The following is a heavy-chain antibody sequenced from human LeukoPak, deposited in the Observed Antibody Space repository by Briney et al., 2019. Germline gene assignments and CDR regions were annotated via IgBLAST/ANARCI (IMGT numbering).Heavy chain of an antibody. V-gene: IGHV4-59*12. CDR1: GGSITSYY. CDR3: ARGTNGYCSSTSCYGWFDP. CDR2: IYSSGST. D-gene: IGHD2-2*01. Sequence: PSETLSLTCTVSGGSITSYYWSWIRQPPGKGLEWIGYIYSSGSTKYNPSLKSRVTISVDTSKNQFSLKLSSVTAADTAVYYCARGTNGYCSSTSCYGWFDPWGQGTLVTVSS. J-gene: IGHJ5*02.